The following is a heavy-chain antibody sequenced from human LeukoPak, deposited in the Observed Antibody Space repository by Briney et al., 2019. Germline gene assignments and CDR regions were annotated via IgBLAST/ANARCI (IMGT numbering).Heavy chain of an antibody. CDR3: AHSIDFWSGYYTGIKYNWFDP. Sequence: SGPTLVKPTQTLTLTCTFSGFSLSTSGVGVGWIRQPPGKALEWLALIYWDDDKRYSPSPKSRLTITKDTSKNQVVLTMTNMDPVDTATYYCAHSIDFWSGYYTGIKYNWFDPWGQGTLVTVSS. CDR2: IYWDDDK. J-gene: IGHJ5*02. D-gene: IGHD3-3*01. V-gene: IGHV2-5*02. CDR1: GFSLSTSGVG.